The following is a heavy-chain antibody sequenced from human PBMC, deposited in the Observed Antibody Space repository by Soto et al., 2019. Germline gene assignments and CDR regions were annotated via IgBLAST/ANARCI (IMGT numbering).Heavy chain of an antibody. V-gene: IGHV4-4*02. CDR1: GYSISSDKW. CDR3: ARGGPGDILTGYFDY. Sequence: SETLSLTCAVSGYSISSDKWWSWVRQPPGKGLEWIGEIHHTGSTNYTPSLKSRVTISVDKSKNQFSLKMTSVTAADTAVYYCARGGPGDILTGYFDYWGQGTPVTVSS. J-gene: IGHJ4*02. D-gene: IGHD3-9*01. CDR2: IHHTGST.